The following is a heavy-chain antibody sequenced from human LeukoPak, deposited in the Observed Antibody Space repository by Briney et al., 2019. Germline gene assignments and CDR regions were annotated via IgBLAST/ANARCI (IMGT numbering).Heavy chain of an antibody. CDR1: GFTFSSYG. Sequence: PGRSLRLSCAASGFTFSSYGMHWVRQAPGKGLEWVAVISYDGSNKYYADSVKGRFTISRDNSKNTLYLQMNSLRAEDTAVYYCAKQAGGYSYGHAFDIWGQGTMVTVSS. CDR3: AKQAGGYSYGHAFDI. V-gene: IGHV3-30*18. J-gene: IGHJ3*02. CDR2: ISYDGSNK. D-gene: IGHD5-18*01.